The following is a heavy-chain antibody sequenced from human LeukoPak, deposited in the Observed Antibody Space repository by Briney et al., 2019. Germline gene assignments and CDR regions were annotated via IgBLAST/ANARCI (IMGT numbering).Heavy chain of an antibody. Sequence: GGSLRLSCAASGFTFSTYAMSWVRQAPGKGLEWVSAISASGGNTYYADSVKGRFTISRDNSKNTLYLQMNSLRAEDTAVYYCASPYYYASGSFDVWGQGTLVTVSS. CDR1: GFTFSTYA. V-gene: IGHV3-23*01. D-gene: IGHD3-10*01. CDR3: ASPYYYASGSFDV. CDR2: ISASGGNT. J-gene: IGHJ4*02.